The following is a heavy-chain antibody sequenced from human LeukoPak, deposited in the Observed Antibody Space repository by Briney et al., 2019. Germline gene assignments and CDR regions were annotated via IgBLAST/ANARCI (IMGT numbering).Heavy chain of an antibody. CDR1: GGSISSSSYY. D-gene: IGHD3-9*01. V-gene: IGHV4-39*07. CDR2: IYYSGST. CDR3: ASTISYDILTGSDY. Sequence: SETLSLTCTVSGGSISSSSYYWGWIRQPPGKGLEWIGSIYYSGSTYYNPSLKSRVTISVDTSKNQFSLKLSSVTAADTAVYYCASTISYDILTGSDYWGQETLVTVSS. J-gene: IGHJ4*02.